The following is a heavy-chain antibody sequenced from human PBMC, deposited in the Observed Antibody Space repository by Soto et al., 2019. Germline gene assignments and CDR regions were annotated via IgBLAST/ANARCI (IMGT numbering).Heavy chain of an antibody. CDR1: GFTFSSYA. Sequence: PGGSLRLSCAASGFTFSSYAMHWVRQAPGKGLEWVAVISYDGSNKYYADSVKGRFTISRDNSKNTLYLQMNSLRVEDTAVYYCARDKLLRFLEWNYYFDYWGQGTLVTVSS. D-gene: IGHD3-3*01. CDR2: ISYDGSNK. CDR3: ARDKLLRFLEWNYYFDY. J-gene: IGHJ4*02. V-gene: IGHV3-30-3*01.